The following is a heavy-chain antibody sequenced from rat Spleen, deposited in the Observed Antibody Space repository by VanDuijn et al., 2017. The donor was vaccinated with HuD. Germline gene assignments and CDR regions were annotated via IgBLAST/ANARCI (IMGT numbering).Heavy chain of an antibody. J-gene: IGHJ3*01. CDR2: ISYEGSGT. V-gene: IGHV5-29*01. Sequence: EVQLVETGGGLVQPGRSLKLSCVASGFTFSNYGMHRIRQAPTKGLEWVASISYEGSGTYYGDSVRGRFTISRDNAKSALYLQMNSLRSEDTATYYCARGTTNGGYRGFPYWGQGTLVTVSS. CDR1: GFTFSNYG. D-gene: IGHD1-11*01. CDR3: ARGTTNGGYRGFPY.